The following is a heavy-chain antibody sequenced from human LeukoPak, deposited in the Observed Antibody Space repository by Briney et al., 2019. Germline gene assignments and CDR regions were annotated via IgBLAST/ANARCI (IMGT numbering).Heavy chain of an antibody. D-gene: IGHD2-2*01. CDR1: GDSISGYY. Sequence: AETLSLTCTVSGDSISGYYWSWIRQPPGKGLEWIGQIFYSGSTNYNPSLKSRVSISVDTSKNQFSLKLSSVTAADTAVYYCARGFEVPLYQPDAFDIWGQGTMVTVSS. CDR2: IFYSGST. CDR3: ARGFEVPLYQPDAFDI. V-gene: IGHV4-59*12. J-gene: IGHJ3*02.